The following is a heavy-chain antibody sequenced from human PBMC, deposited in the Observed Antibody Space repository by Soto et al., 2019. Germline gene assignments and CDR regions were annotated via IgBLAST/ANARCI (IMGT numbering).Heavy chain of an antibody. J-gene: IGHJ6*02. CDR2: ISAYNGNT. CDR3: ARVHQLLYPGYYYYGMDV. V-gene: IGHV1-18*04. D-gene: IGHD2-2*02. Sequence: GASVKVSCKASGYTFTSYGISWVRQAPGQGLEWMGWISAYNGNTNYAQKLQGRVTMTTDTSTSTAYMELRSLRSDDTAVYYCARVHQLLYPGYYYYGMDVWGQGTTVTVSS. CDR1: GYTFTSYG.